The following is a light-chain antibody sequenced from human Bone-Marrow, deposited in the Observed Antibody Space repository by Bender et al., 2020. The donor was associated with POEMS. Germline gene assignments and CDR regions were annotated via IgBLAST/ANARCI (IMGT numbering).Light chain of an antibody. CDR2: DVN. CDR1: SSDVGGYNY. J-gene: IGLJ2*01. Sequence: QSALTQPASVAGSPGQSINFSCTGTSSDVGGYNYVSWYQQHPGKAPKLLIYDVNIRPSVISHRFSGSKSGNTASLTISGLQAEDEGFYFCSSYRSGSTSVVFGGGTKLTVL. CDR3: SSYRSGSTSVV. V-gene: IGLV2-14*03.